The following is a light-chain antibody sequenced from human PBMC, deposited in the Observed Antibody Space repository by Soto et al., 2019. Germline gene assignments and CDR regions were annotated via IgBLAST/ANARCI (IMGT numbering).Light chain of an antibody. Sequence: QSALTQPPSASGSPGQSVALSCTGTSSDVGGDNYVSWYQQHPGKAPKLMIYEVNKRPSGVPDRFSGSKSGNKASLTVSGVQAEDEADYYCSSYAGSSNVFGAGTKLTVL. CDR1: SSDVGGDNY. J-gene: IGLJ2*01. V-gene: IGLV2-8*01. CDR3: SSYAGSSNV. CDR2: EVN.